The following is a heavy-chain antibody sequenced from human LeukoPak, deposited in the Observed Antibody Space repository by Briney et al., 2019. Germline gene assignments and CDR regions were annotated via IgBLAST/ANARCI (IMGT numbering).Heavy chain of an antibody. J-gene: IGHJ4*02. V-gene: IGHV3-7*01. CDR1: GFTFSNYA. D-gene: IGHD4-4*01. CDR2: IKQDGSEK. Sequence: GGSLRLSCAASGFTFSNYAMAWVRQAPGKGLEWVANIKQDGSEKYYVDSVKGRFTISRDNAKNSLYLQMSSQRDEDTALYYCARVEGKVTTSRGSFWGQGTLVTVSS. CDR3: ARVEGKVTTSRGSF.